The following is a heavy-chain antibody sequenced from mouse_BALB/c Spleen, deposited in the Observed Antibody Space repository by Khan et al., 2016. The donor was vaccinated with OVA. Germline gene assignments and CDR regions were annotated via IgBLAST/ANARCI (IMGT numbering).Heavy chain of an antibody. CDR2: KVYDGSN. J-gene: IGHJ3*01. Sequence: EVELVESGPGLVKPSQSLSLTCSVTGYSITSGYYWNWIRQFPGNKLEWMGYKVYDGSNNYNPSLKNRISITRDTSKNQFFLQLNSVTTEDTASDDCVGGGRWFAHWGHGTLVTVSA. V-gene: IGHV3-6*02. D-gene: IGHD3-3*01. CDR3: VGGGRWFAH. CDR1: GYSITSGYY.